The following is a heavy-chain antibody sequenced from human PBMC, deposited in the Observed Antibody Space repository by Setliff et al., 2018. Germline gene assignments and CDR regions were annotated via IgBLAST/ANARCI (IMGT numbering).Heavy chain of an antibody. CDR1: GGTFSRYA. CDR3: ATGPDIGEFGGNSFNY. D-gene: IGHD2-15*01. CDR2: SIPMYRTT. V-gene: IGHV1-69*05. J-gene: IGHJ4*02. Sequence: ASVKVSCKASGGTFSRYAISWVRQAPGQGLEWMGGSIPMYRTTKYAQKFQGRVTITTDESTTTAYMELSSLRSEDTAVYYCATGPDIGEFGGNSFNYWGQGTLVTVSS.